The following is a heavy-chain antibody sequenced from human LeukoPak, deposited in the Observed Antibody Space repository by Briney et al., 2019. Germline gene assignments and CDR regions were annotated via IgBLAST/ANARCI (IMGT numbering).Heavy chain of an antibody. CDR3: ARVLIAVAGDY. CDR2: INPNSGGT. J-gene: IGHJ4*02. Sequence: ASVKVSCKASGYTFTGYYMHWVRQAPGQGLEWMGRINPNSGGTNYAQKFQGRVTMTRDTSISTAYMELSRLRSDDTAVYYRARVLIAVAGDYWGQGTLVTVSS. CDR1: GYTFTGYY. D-gene: IGHD6-19*01. V-gene: IGHV1-2*06.